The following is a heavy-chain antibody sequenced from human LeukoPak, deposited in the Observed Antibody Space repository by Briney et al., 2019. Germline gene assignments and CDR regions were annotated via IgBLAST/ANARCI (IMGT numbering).Heavy chain of an antibody. J-gene: IGHJ4*02. Sequence: PSETLSLTCTVSGGSISSSSYYWGWIRQPPGKGLEWIGSIYYSGSTYYNPSLKSRVTISVDKSKNQFSLKLSSVTAADTAVYYCARDVGYCSSTSCYTSYYFDYWGQGTLVTVSS. V-gene: IGHV4-39*07. CDR2: IYYSGST. CDR1: GGSISSSSYY. CDR3: ARDVGYCSSTSCYTSYYFDY. D-gene: IGHD2-2*02.